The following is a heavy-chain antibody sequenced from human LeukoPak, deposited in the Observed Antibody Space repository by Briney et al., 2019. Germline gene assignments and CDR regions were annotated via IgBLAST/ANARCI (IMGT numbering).Heavy chain of an antibody. J-gene: IGHJ4*02. CDR2: IYNSGNT. V-gene: IGHV4-4*07. CDR3: ERGTFDSSGYYLFDY. CDR1: GGSISTNY. D-gene: IGHD3-22*01. Sequence: SETLPLTCTVSGGSISTNYWSWIRQPAGKGLEWIGRIYNSGNTNYSPSLESRVTMSADTSKNQFSLKLSSVTAADTAVYYCERGTFDSSGYYLFDYWGQGTLVTVSS.